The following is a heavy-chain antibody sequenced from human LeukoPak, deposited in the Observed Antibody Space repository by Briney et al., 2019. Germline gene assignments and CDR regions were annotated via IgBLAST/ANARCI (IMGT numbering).Heavy chain of an antibody. V-gene: IGHV3-48*03. D-gene: IGHD6-13*01. CDR1: GFTFSSYE. J-gene: IGHJ5*02. CDR2: VSSSGSTL. Sequence: GGSLRLSCAASGFTFSSYEMNWVRQAPGKGLEWVSYVSSSGSTLFYAVSVKGRITISRDNAKNSLYLQMNSLGAEDTAVYYCAPIAAAPGWQRFDPWGQGTLVTVSS. CDR3: APIAAAPGWQRFDP.